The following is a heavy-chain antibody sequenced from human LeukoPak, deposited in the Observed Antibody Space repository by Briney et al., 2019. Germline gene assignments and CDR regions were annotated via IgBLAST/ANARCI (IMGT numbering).Heavy chain of an antibody. V-gene: IGHV3-74*01. D-gene: IGHD6-13*01. CDR3: TRVFVGDEYSSSGY. Sequence: GGSLRLSCAASGFTFSRYYMHWVRQAPGKGLVLDSRINSDGSSTTYADSVKGRFTISRDNAKNTLCLQMNSLKVEDTAVYYCTRVFVGDEYSSSGYWGQGTLVTVSS. J-gene: IGHJ4*02. CDR1: GFTFSRYY. CDR2: INSDGSST.